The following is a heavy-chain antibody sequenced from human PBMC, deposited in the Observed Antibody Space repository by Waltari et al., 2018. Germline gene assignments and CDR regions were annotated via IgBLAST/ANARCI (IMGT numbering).Heavy chain of an antibody. V-gene: IGHV4-39*01. CDR2: IYYSWST. D-gene: IGHD2-8*01. CDR1: GGSISSSSYY. J-gene: IGHJ6*03. Sequence: QLQLQESGPGLVKPSETLSLTCTVSGGSISSSSYYWGWIRQPPGKGLEWIGSIYYSWSTYYNPSLKSRVTISVDTSKNQFSLKLSSVTAADTAVYYCARHLQIVAMVYAIEDYYYYMDVWGKGTTVTVSS. CDR3: ARHLQIVAMVYAIEDYYYYMDV.